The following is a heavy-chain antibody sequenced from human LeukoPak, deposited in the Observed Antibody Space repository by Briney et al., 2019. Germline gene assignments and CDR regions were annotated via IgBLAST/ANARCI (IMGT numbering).Heavy chain of an antibody. J-gene: IGHJ5*02. CDR2: INPNSGGT. CDR3: ARELIVVVPAAMGGRWFDP. CDR1: GYTFTGYY. V-gene: IGHV1-2*02. D-gene: IGHD2-2*01. Sequence: GASVKVSCKASGYTFTGYYMHWVRQAPGQGLEWMGWINPNSGGTNYAQKFQGRVTMTRGTSISTAYMELSRLRSDDTAVYYCARELIVVVPAAMGGRWFDPWGQGTLVTVSS.